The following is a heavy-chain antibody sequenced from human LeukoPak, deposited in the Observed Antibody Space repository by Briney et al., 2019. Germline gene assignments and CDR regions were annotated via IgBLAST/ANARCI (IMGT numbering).Heavy chain of an antibody. V-gene: IGHV3-30*02. CDR2: IRYDGSNK. Sequence: PGGSLRLSCAASGFTFSSYGMHWVRQAPGKGLEWVAFIRYDGSNKYYADSVKGRFTISRDNSKNTLYLQMNSLRAEDTAVYYCARPVEMTTRGDCWGQGTLVTVSS. CDR3: ARPVEMTTRGDC. J-gene: IGHJ4*02. CDR1: GFTFSSYG. D-gene: IGHD5-24*01.